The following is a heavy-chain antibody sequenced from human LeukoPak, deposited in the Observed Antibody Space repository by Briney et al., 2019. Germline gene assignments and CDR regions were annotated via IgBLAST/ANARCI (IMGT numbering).Heavy chain of an antibody. CDR3: ARVWLAAADSFDY. D-gene: IGHD6-13*01. CDR1: GYTFSNYA. V-gene: IGHV7-4-1*02. J-gene: IGHJ4*02. Sequence: ASVKVSCKASGYTFSNYAMNWVRQAPGQGLEWMGWINTNTGNATYAQGFTGRFVFSLDTSVSTAYLQISSLKAEDTAVYYCARVWLAAADSFDYWGQGTLVTVSS. CDR2: INTNTGNA.